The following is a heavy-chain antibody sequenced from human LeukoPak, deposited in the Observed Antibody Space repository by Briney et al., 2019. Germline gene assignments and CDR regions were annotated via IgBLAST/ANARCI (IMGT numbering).Heavy chain of an antibody. CDR3: ARGYYGSGSHCCHMDV. Sequence: SETLSLTCAVYVGSFSGYYWSWIRQPPGKGLEWIGEINHSGSTNYNSSLKSRVTISVDTSRNQFSLKLTSVTAADTAVYYCARGYYGSGSHCCHMDVWGKGTTITVS. V-gene: IGHV4-34*01. D-gene: IGHD3-10*01. CDR2: INHSGST. J-gene: IGHJ6*03. CDR1: VGSFSGYY.